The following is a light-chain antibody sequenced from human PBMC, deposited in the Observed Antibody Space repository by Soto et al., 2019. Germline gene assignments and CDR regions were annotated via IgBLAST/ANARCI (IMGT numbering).Light chain of an antibody. CDR1: SSDVGSYNL. CDR2: EGS. CDR3: CSYAGSSTV. V-gene: IGLV2-23*01. Sequence: QSALTQPASVSGSHGQSITISCTGTSSDVGSYNLVSWYQQHPGKAPKLMIYEGSKRPSGVSNRFSGSKSGNTASLTISGLQAEDEADYYCCSYAGSSTVFGGGTQLTVL. J-gene: IGLJ7*01.